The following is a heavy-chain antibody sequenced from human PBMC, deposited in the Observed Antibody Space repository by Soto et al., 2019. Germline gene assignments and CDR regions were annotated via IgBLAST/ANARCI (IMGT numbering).Heavy chain of an antibody. V-gene: IGHV1-3*01. J-gene: IGHJ3*02. CDR3: ARLGFCAGDSCYPLDI. CDR1: EYRFTSHT. CDR2: IIAGSGNT. D-gene: IGHD2-8*02. Sequence: QVQLVQSGAEVKKPGASVKVSCKASEYRFTSHTLHWVRQAPGQRPEWMGWIIAGSGNTKYSQNFQVRLTITRDTSASTVYMDLSSLRSEDTAVYYCARLGFCAGDSCYPLDIWGQGTVVIVSS.